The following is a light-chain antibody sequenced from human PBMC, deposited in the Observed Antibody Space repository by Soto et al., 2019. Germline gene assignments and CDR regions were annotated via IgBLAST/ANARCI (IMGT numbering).Light chain of an antibody. CDR3: MQTPHTPYT. Sequence: EIVMTQSPLSLPVTPGDPASVFCRSSESLLHSSGSNYLDWYLQKPGQSPQLLIYLGSNRASGVADRFSGSESVTNLERKISRVEADDVGVYYCMQTPHTPYTFGQGTKGEIK. CDR1: ESLLHSSGSNY. V-gene: IGKV2-28*01. CDR2: LGS. J-gene: IGKJ1*01.